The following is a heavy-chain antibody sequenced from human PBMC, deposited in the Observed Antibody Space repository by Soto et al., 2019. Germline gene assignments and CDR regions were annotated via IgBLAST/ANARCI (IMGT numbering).Heavy chain of an antibody. Sequence: LCGGSISSYYWSWIRQPPGKGLEWIGYIYYSGSTNYNPSLKSRVTISVDTSKNQFSLKLSSVTAADTAVYYCARSVAYYYYGMDVWGQGTTVTVSS. J-gene: IGHJ6*02. CDR1: GGSISSYY. V-gene: IGHV4-59*01. CDR3: ARSVAYYYYGMDV. CDR2: IYYSGST.